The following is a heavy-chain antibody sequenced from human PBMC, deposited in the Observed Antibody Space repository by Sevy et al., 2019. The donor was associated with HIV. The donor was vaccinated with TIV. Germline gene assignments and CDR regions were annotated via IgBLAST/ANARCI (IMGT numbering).Heavy chain of an antibody. Sequence: ASVKVSCKASGYTFTSYDINWVRQATGQGLEWMGWMNPNSGNTGYAQKFQGRVTMTRNTSISTAYMELSSLRSEDTAVYYCARDCEYCSGGSCQRHNWFDPWGQGTLVTVSS. CDR1: GYTFTSYD. V-gene: IGHV1-8*01. D-gene: IGHD2-15*01. CDR2: MNPNSGNT. CDR3: ARDCEYCSGGSCQRHNWFDP. J-gene: IGHJ5*02.